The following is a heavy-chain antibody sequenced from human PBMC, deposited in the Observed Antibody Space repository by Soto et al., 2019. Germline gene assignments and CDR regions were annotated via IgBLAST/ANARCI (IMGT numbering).Heavy chain of an antibody. CDR1: GDSVSSASIY. J-gene: IGHJ5*01. Sequence: PSETLSLTCTVSGDSVSSASIYWIWIRQAPGKGLEWSGFIYFSGSSNYNPSLKSRATMSLDTSKNQFSLNLSSVTPADTAAYDRGRVNRSRNWFDSLGRGTPVAV. CDR2: IYFSGSS. CDR3: GRVNRSRNWFDS. V-gene: IGHV4-61*01. D-gene: IGHD2-15*01.